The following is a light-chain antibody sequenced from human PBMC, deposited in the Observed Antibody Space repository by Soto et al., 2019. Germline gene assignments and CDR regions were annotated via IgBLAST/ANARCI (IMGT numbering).Light chain of an antibody. CDR3: QQARGFPRT. Sequence: DIQMTQSLPSVSACVGDRITITCRASQDITTFLAWYQQTPGKAPKLLIRGASTLHSGVPSRLSGSGSGTKFSPTISRLQPEDFATYYCQQARGFPRTFGQRTKVDIK. CDR2: GAS. CDR1: QDITTF. V-gene: IGKV1-12*01. J-gene: IGKJ1*01.